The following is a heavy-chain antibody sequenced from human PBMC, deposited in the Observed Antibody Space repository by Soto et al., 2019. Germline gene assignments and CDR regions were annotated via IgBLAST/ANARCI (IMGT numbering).Heavy chain of an antibody. D-gene: IGHD3-10*01. CDR1: GGSFSGYY. CDR2: INHSGST. J-gene: IGHJ3*02. V-gene: IGHV4-34*01. CDR3: ARVGGLAWFGAGDAFDI. Sequence: SETLSLTCAVYGGSFSGYYWSWTRQPPGKGLEWIGEINHSGSTNYNPSLKSRVTISVDTSKNQFSLKLSSVTAADTAVYYCARVGGLAWFGAGDAFDIWGQGTMVTVSS.